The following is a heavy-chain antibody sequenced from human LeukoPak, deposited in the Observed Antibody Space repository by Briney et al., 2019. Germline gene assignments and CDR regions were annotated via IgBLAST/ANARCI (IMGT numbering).Heavy chain of an antibody. V-gene: IGHV4-31*03. CDR1: GGSISSGGYY. CDR2: IYYSGST. D-gene: IGHD6-13*01. CDR3: ARVWGIAASNWFDP. Sequence: SETLSLTCTVSGGSISSGGYYWSWIRQHPGKGLEWIGYIYYSGSTYYNPSLKSRVTISVDTSKNQFSLKLSSVTAADTAVYYCARVWGIAASNWFDPWGKVALVTFSS. J-gene: IGHJ5*02.